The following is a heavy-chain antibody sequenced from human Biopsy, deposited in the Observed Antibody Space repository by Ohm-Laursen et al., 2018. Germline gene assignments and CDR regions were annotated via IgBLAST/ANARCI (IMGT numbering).Heavy chain of an antibody. D-gene: IGHD5-24*01. CDR3: AKDLGRAESYGMDV. CDR2: IRYDGSKK. V-gene: IGHV3-30*18. J-gene: IGHJ6*02. CDR1: GFTFSTYD. Sequence: SLRPSCTATGFTFSTYDMHWVRQAPGKGLQWVTLIRYDGSKKYYADSVKGRFTISRDNSKSTLYLQMNNLRADDTAVYYCAKDLGRAESYGMDVWGQGTTVTVSS.